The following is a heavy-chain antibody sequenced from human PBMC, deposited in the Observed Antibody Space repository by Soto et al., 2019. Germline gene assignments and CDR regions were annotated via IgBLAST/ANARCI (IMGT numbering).Heavy chain of an antibody. V-gene: IGHV4-39*01. Sequence: PSETLSLTCTVSGGSISSSSYYWGWIRQPPGKGLEWIGSIYYSGSTYYNPSLKSRVTISVDTSKNQFSLKLSSVTAADTAVYYCARRYSGSYLDTFDIWGQGTMVTVSS. D-gene: IGHD1-26*01. CDR1: GGSISSSSYY. J-gene: IGHJ3*02. CDR3: ARRYSGSYLDTFDI. CDR2: IYYSGST.